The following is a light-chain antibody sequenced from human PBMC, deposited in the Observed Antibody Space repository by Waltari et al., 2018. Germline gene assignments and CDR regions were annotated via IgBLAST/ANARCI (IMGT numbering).Light chain of an antibody. CDR2: AAS. CDR1: QSISTY. CDR3: QQSYITPLT. V-gene: IGKV1-39*01. J-gene: IGKJ4*01. Sequence: DIQMTQSPSSLSASVGDKITITCRASQSISTYLKWYQQKPWKAPKLLIYAASSLESGVPSRFSCSRSGTDFTLTISSLQPEDFATYFCQQSYITPLTFGGGTKVEIK.